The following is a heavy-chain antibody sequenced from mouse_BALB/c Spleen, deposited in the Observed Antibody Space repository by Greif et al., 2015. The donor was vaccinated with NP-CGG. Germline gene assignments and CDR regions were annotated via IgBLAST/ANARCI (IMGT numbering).Heavy chain of an antibody. CDR1: GFNIKDYY. D-gene: IGHD1-1*01. V-gene: IGHV14-4*02. J-gene: IGHJ4*01. CDR2: IDPENGDT. CDR3: NALYYYGSSYVDYAMDY. Sequence: EVQLQQSGAELVRSGASVKLSCTASGFNIKDYYMHWVKQRPEQGLEWIGWIDPENGDTEYAPKFQGKATMTADTSSNTAYLQLSSLTSEDTAVYYCNALYYYGSSYVDYAMDYWGQGTSVTVSS.